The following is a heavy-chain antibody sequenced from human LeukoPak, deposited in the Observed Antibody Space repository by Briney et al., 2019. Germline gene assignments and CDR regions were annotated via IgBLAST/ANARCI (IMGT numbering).Heavy chain of an antibody. J-gene: IGHJ2*01. D-gene: IGHD6-19*01. Sequence: PSETLSLTCTVSGGSISSYYWSWIWQPPGKGLEWIGYIYYSGSTNYIPSLKSRVTISVDTSKNQFSLKLSSVTAADTAVYYCARPSTGYSSGWYWYFDLWGRGTLVTVSS. CDR3: ARPSTGYSSGWYWYFDL. V-gene: IGHV4-59*01. CDR1: GGSISSYY. CDR2: IYYSGST.